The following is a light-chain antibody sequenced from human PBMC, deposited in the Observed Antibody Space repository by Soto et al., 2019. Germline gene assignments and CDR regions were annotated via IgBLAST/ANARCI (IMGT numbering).Light chain of an antibody. V-gene: IGKV1-5*03. CDR3: QQYSSLPIT. CDR1: QSIDTW. Sequence: DIQVTQSPSTLSAFVGDRVTITCRASQSIDTWLAWYQHKPGKAPKILLYKASSLESGVPSRFSGSGSGTEFTLTISSLQPDDFATYYCQQYSSLPITFGQGTRLEIK. J-gene: IGKJ5*01. CDR2: KAS.